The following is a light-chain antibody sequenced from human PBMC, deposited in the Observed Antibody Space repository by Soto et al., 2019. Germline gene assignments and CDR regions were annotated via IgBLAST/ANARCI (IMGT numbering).Light chain of an antibody. V-gene: IGLV1-40*01. J-gene: IGLJ2*01. CDR1: RSNIGAGYD. CDR2: GNS. Sequence: QAVVTQPPSVSGAPGQRVTISCTGSRSNIGAGYDVHWYQQLPGTAPKLLIYGNSNRPSGVPDRFSGSKSGTSASLAITGLQAEDEADYYCQSYDSSLSALFGGRTKLTV. CDR3: QSYDSSLSAL.